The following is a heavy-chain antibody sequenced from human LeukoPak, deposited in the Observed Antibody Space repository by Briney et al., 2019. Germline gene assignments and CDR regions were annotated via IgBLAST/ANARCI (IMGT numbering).Heavy chain of an antibody. D-gene: IGHD6-13*01. CDR3: ARDRIAAAGRRFDP. CDR1: GYTFTGYY. J-gene: IGHJ5*02. V-gene: IGHV1-2*02. CDR2: INPNSGGT. Sequence: ASVKVSCKASGYTFTGYYMHWVRQAPGQGLEWMGWINPNSGGTNYAQKCQGRVTMTRDTSISTAYMELSRLRSDDTAVYYCARDRIAAAGRRFDPWGQGTLVTVSS.